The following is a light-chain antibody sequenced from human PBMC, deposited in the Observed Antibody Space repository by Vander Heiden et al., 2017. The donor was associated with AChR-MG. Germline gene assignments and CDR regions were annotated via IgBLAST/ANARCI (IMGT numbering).Light chain of an antibody. CDR2: SDD. J-gene: IGLJ1*01. V-gene: IGLV1-44*01. CDR1: SSNIGSNS. Sequence: QSVLAQPPSAAGTPGQSVTVSCSGSSSNIGSNSVNWYQQVPGRAPKLLIHSDDHRPSGVPDRFSGSRSGTSASLAITGLQSEDEAVYYCATWDDSLTAYFFGPGTTVTVL. CDR3: ATWDDSLTAYF.